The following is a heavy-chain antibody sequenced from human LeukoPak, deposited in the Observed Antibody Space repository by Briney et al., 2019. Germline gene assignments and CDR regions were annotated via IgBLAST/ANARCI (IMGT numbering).Heavy chain of an antibody. CDR2: IYYSGST. CDR3: AGNSQRPWAHL. D-gene: IGHD2-21*01. J-gene: IGHJ4*02. Sequence: SETLSLTCTVSGGSISDYYWSWFRQPPGKGLEWIGYIYYSGSTSYNPSLRSRVTISIDTSANRFSLELNSVTTADTAVYYCAGNSQRPWAHLGGQGTLFTVSS. V-gene: IGHV4-59*01. CDR1: GGSISDYY.